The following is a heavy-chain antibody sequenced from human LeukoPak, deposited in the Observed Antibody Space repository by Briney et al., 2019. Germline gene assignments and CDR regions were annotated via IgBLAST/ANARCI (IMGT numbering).Heavy chain of an antibody. CDR3: ARGASQLYYYYYYMDV. CDR2: MNPNSGNT. V-gene: IGHV1-8*01. Sequence: ASVKVSCKASGYTFTSYDINWVRQATGQGLEWMGWMNPNSGNTGYAQEFQGRVTITRDTSASTAYMELSSLRSEDTAVYYCARGASQLYYYYYYMDVWGKGTTVTVSS. J-gene: IGHJ6*03. CDR1: GYTFTSYD. D-gene: IGHD2-2*01.